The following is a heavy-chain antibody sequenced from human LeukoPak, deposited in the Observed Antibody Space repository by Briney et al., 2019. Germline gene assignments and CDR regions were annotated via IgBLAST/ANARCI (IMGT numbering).Heavy chain of an antibody. J-gene: IGHJ4*02. V-gene: IGHV4-59*08. CDR3: ARGYCSGGSCYSVGSYYFDY. CDR2: IYYSGST. CDR1: GGSISSYY. D-gene: IGHD2-15*01. Sequence: SEALSLTCTVSGGSISSYYWSWIRQPPGKGLEWIGYIYYSGSTNYNPSLKSRVTISVDTSKNQFSLKLSSVTAADTAVYYCARGYCSGGSCYSVGSYYFDYWGQGTLVTVSS.